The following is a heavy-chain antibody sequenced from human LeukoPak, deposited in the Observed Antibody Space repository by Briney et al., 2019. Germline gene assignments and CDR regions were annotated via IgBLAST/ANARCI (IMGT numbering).Heavy chain of an antibody. J-gene: IGHJ4*02. CDR3: ARDAYYDFWSGYYDY. D-gene: IGHD3-3*01. CDR1: GFTFSSYA. V-gene: IGHV3-30-3*01. Sequence: GGSLRLSCAASGFTFSSYAMHWVRQAPGKGLEWVAVISYDGSNKYYADSVKGRFTISRDNSKNTLYLQMNSLRDEDTAVYYCARDAYYDFWSGYYDYWGQGTLVTVSS. CDR2: ISYDGSNK.